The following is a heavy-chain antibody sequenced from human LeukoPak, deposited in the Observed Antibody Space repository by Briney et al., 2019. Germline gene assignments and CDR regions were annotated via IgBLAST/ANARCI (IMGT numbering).Heavy chain of an antibody. J-gene: IGHJ6*02. CDR3: ARDPDSSGYYLIYYYGMDV. D-gene: IGHD3-22*01. CDR2: IKQDGSEK. CDR1: GFTFSSYW. Sequence: GGSLRLSCAASGFTFSSYWMSWVRQAPGKGLEWVANIKQDGSEKYYVDSVKGRFTISRDNAKNSLYLQMNSLRAEDTAVYYCARDPDSSGYYLIYYYGMDVWGQGTTVTVSS. V-gene: IGHV3-7*01.